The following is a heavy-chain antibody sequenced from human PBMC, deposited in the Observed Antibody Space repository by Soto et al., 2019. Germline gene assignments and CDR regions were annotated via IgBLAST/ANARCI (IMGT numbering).Heavy chain of an antibody. D-gene: IGHD2-21*01. J-gene: IGHJ4*02. V-gene: IGHV4-39*01. CDR1: DGSISRSTFY. CDR2: VHYTGST. CDR3: ARPLYSGDSTCSYGY. Sequence: QLQLQESGPGLVKPSETLSLTCTVSDGSISRSTFYWGWIRQPPGKGLEWIGSVHYTGSTYYNPSLKSRVTISVDSSKNHLSLTVSSVNAADTAVYYCARPLYSGDSTCSYGYWGQGALVTVSS.